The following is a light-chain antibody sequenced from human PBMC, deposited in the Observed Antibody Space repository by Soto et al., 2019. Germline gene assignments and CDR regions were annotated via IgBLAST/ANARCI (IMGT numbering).Light chain of an antibody. V-gene: IGKV1-9*01. J-gene: IGKJ5*01. CDR2: AAS. Sequence: IQLTQSPSSLSASVGDRVTITCRASQGISSYLAWYQQKPGKAPKLLIYAASTLQSGVLSRFSGSGSGTDFTLTISSLQPEDFATYYCQQLNSYPPPFGQGTRLENK. CDR1: QGISSY. CDR3: QQLNSYPPP.